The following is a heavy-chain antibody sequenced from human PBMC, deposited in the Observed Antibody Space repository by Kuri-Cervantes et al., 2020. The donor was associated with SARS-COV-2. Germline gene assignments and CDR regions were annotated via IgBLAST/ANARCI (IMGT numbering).Heavy chain of an antibody. J-gene: IGHJ4*02. CDR3: ARGNGGVLWFGEFLSFDY. CDR1: GFTFSSYS. Sequence: GGSLRLSCAASGFTFSSYSMNWVRQAPGKGLEWVSYISSSSSTIYYADSVKGRFTISRDNAKNSLYLQMNSLRAEDTAVYYCARGNGGVLWFGEFLSFDYWGQGTRVTVSS. V-gene: IGHV3-48*01. CDR2: ISSSSSTI. D-gene: IGHD3-10*01.